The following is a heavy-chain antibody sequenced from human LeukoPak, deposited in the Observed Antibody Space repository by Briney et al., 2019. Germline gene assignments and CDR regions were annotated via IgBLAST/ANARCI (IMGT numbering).Heavy chain of an antibody. D-gene: IGHD4-23*01. CDR2: INHSGST. J-gene: IGHJ6*03. Sequence: SETLSLTCTVSGGSISSYYWSWIRQPPGKGLEWIGEINHSGSTNYNPSLKSRVTISVDTSKNQFSLKLSSVTAADTAVYYCARGVSVAYYYYYYYMDVWGKGTTVTVSS. CDR1: GGSISSYY. CDR3: ARGVSVAYYYYYYYMDV. V-gene: IGHV4-34*01.